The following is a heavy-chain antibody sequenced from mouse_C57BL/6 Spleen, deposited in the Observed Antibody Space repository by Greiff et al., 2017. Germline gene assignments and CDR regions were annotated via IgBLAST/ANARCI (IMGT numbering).Heavy chain of an antibody. V-gene: IGHV5-9*01. CDR1: GFTFSSYT. CDR3: ARQVLLRYYFDY. D-gene: IGHD1-1*01. CDR2: ISGGGGNT. J-gene: IGHJ2*01. Sequence: EVNLVESGGGLVKPGGSLKLSCAASGFTFSSYTMSWVRQTPEKRLKWVATISGGGGNTYYPDSVKGRFTISRDNAKNTLYLQMSSLRSEDTALYYCARQVLLRYYFDYWGQGTTLTVSS.